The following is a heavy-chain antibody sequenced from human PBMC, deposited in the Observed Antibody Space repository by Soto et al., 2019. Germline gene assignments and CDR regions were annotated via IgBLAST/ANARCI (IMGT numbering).Heavy chain of an antibody. CDR2: ISVGSGSI. Sequence: EEQLVESGGGLVQPGGSLRVSCAASGFSFRSYAMNWVRQAPGKGLEWVSYISVGSGSIFYADSVKGRFTISRDDAKNSLYLQMNTLRGEDTAVYYCVRDDRWAFDFWGQGTMVTVSS. V-gene: IGHV3-48*01. CDR1: GFSFRSYA. J-gene: IGHJ3*01. CDR3: VRDDRWAFDF. D-gene: IGHD3-22*01.